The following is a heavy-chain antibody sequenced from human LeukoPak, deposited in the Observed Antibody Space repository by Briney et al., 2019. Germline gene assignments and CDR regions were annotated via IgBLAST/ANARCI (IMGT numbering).Heavy chain of an antibody. J-gene: IGHJ3*02. CDR1: GFTFSSYG. Sequence: PGGSLRLSCAASGFTFSSYGMHWVRQAPGKGLEWVAFIRYDGSNKYYADSVKGRFTISRDNSKNTLYLQMNSLRAEDTAVYYCAKRAGHCSSTSCYTENAFDIWGQGTMVTVSS. D-gene: IGHD2-2*02. CDR3: AKRAGHCSSTSCYTENAFDI. CDR2: IRYDGSNK. V-gene: IGHV3-30*02.